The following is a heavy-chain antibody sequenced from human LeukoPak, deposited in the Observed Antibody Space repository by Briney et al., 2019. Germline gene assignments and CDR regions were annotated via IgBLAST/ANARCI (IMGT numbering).Heavy chain of an antibody. CDR2: IKQDESEK. J-gene: IGHJ4*02. CDR3: ARDRLTSGSYFFDY. V-gene: IGHV3-7*01. CDR1: GFTFSSYW. Sequence: GGSLRLSCAASGFTFSSYWMTWVRQAPGKGLEWVANIKQDESEKYYVDSVRGRFIISRDNAKNSMYLQMNSLRAEDTAVYYCARDRLTSGSYFFDYWGQGTLVTVSS. D-gene: IGHD1-26*01.